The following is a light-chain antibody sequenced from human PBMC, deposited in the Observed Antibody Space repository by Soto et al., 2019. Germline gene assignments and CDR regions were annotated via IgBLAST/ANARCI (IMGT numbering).Light chain of an antibody. V-gene: IGKV4-1*01. J-gene: IGKJ4*01. Sequence: DIVMTQSPDSLAVSLGERATINCKSSQSVLYSSNNKNYLAWYQQKPGQPPKLLIYWASTRESGVPDRFSGSRSGTDFTLTISSLQAEDVAVYYCQQYYNTPLTFGGGTKVEI. CDR2: WAS. CDR3: QQYYNTPLT. CDR1: QSVLYSSNNKNY.